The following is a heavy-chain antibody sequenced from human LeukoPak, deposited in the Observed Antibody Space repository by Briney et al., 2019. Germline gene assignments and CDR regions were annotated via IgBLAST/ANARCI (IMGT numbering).Heavy chain of an antibody. Sequence: SETLSLTCTVSGGSISSSSYFWGWIRQPPGKGLEWIGYIYYSGSTYYNPSLKSRVTISVDTSKNQFSLKLSSVTAADTAVYYCARGQGYSSSWRRRYNWFDPWGQGTLVTVSS. CDR1: GGSISSSSYF. J-gene: IGHJ5*02. CDR3: ARGQGYSSSWRRRYNWFDP. D-gene: IGHD6-13*01. V-gene: IGHV4-39*07. CDR2: IYYSGST.